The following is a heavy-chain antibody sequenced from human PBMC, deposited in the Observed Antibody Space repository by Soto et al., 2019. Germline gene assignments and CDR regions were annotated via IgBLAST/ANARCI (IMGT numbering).Heavy chain of an antibody. V-gene: IGHV1-46*03. CDR1: GYTFTSYY. J-gene: IGHJ4*02. Sequence: QVQLVQSGAEVKKPGASVKVSCKASGYTFTSYYMHWVRQAPGQGLEWMGIINPSGGSTSYAQKYQGRVTMTSHTSTSTDYMELSRLRSEDTAVYYCASRAGSGSYLDYWGQGTLVTVSS. D-gene: IGHD3-10*01. CDR3: ASRAGSGSYLDY. CDR2: INPSGGST.